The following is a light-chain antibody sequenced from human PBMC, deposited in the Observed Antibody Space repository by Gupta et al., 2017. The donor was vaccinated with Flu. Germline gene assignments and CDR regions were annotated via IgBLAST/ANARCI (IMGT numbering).Light chain of an antibody. CDR1: QSVLYSSNNKNY. Sequence: DIVMTQSPDSLAVSLGERATINCKSSQSVLYSSNNKNYLAWYQQKPGQPPKLLIYWASTRESGVPDRFSGSGSGTDFTLTISSLQAEDLAVYYCQQYYSTPPKTFGQGTKVEIK. CDR3: QQYYSTPPKT. J-gene: IGKJ1*01. V-gene: IGKV4-1*01. CDR2: WAS.